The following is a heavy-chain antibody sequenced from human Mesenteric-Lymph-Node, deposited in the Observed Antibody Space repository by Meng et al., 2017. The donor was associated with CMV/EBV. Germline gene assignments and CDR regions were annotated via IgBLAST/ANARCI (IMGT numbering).Heavy chain of an antibody. CDR3: ARHQRWLKSEGGFNY. D-gene: IGHD4-23*01. J-gene: IGHJ4*02. CDR1: GGSFSGYY. V-gene: IGHV4-34*01. CDR2: INHSGST. Sequence: QGDLHQWGAGLLRPSETLSLSCAVYGGSFSGYYWSWIRQPPGKGLEWIGEINHSGSTNYNPSLKSRVTISVDTSKNQFSLKLSSVTAADTAVYYCARHQRWLKSEGGFNYWGQGTLVTVSS.